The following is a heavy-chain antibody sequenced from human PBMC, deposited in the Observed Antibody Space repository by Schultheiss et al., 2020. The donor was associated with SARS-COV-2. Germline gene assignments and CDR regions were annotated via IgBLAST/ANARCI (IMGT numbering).Heavy chain of an antibody. V-gene: IGHV3-33*01. Sequence: GGSLRLSCAASGFTFDSYGMHWVRQAPGKGLEWVAVIWFDGSEKYYGDSVKGRFTISRDNANNSLYLQMHSLRVEDTAVYYCVRDRSWWTPYNCFDLWGRGTLVTVSS. CDR3: VRDRSWWTPYNCFDL. CDR1: GFTFDSYG. J-gene: IGHJ5*02. CDR2: IWFDGSEK. D-gene: IGHD2-15*01.